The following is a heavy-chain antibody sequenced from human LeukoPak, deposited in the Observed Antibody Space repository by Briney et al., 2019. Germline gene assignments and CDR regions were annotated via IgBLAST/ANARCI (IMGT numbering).Heavy chain of an antibody. D-gene: IGHD2-2*02. CDR2: ISAYNGNT. CDR3: AREMIGYTVPHPNFDY. V-gene: IGHV1-18*01. CDR1: GYTFTSYYG. J-gene: IGHJ4*02. Sequence: ASVKVSCKASGYTFTSYYGISWVRQAPGQGLEWMGWISAYNGNTNYAQNLQGRVTMTTDTSTSTAYMELSSLRSEDTAVYFCAREMIGYTVPHPNFDYWGQGTLVTVSS.